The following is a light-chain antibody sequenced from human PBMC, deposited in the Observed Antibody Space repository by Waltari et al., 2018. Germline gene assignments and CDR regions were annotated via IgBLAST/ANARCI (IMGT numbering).Light chain of an antibody. Sequence: SYVLTPPPSVSLATGETARITCGGNNIETKSVHWYQQRPGQAPVLVVYDVSDRPSGIPERFSGSNSGNTATLTISRVEAGDEADYYCQVWDRSTDHEVFGTGTKVTVL. CDR2: DVS. CDR3: QVWDRSTDHEV. CDR1: NIETKS. V-gene: IGLV3-21*02. J-gene: IGLJ1*01.